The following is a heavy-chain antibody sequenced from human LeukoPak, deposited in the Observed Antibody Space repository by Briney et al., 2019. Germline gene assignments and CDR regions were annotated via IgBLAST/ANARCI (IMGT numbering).Heavy chain of an antibody. Sequence: PSETLSLTCTVSGGSISSYYWSWIRQPPGKGLEWIGYIYYSGSTNYNPSLKSRVTISVDTSKNQFSLKLSSVTAADTAVYYCARRRVYGAFDWFDPWGQGTLVTVSS. D-gene: IGHD4/OR15-4a*01. J-gene: IGHJ5*02. CDR3: ARRRVYGAFDWFDP. CDR1: GGSISSYY. CDR2: IYYSGST. V-gene: IGHV4-59*08.